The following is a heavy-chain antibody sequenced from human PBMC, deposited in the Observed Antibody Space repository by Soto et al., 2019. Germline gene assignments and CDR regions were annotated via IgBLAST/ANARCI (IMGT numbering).Heavy chain of an antibody. D-gene: IGHD2-15*01. CDR3: ANSLAAAAYYFDY. CDR2: IYSGGTT. V-gene: IGHV3-53*01. Sequence: GGSLRLSCAASGFTVSSNYMTWVRQAPGKGLEWVSVIYSGGTTYYADSVKGRFTISRDNSKNTLYLQMNSLRAEDTAVYYCANSLAAAAYYFDYWGQGTLVTVSS. CDR1: GFTVSSNY. J-gene: IGHJ4*02.